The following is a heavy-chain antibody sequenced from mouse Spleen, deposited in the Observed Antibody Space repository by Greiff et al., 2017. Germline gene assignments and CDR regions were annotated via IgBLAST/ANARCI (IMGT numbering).Heavy chain of an antibody. CDR3: ARERGGSAMDY. CDR1: GFTFSDYY. Sequence: EVKLVESEGGLVQPGSSMKLSCTASGFTFSDYYMAWVRQVPEKGLEWVANINYDGSSTYYLDSLKSRFIISRDNAKNILYLQMSSLKSEDTATYYCARERGGSAMDYWGQGTSVTVSS. D-gene: IGHD1-1*02. J-gene: IGHJ4*01. CDR2: INYDGSST. V-gene: IGHV5-16*01.